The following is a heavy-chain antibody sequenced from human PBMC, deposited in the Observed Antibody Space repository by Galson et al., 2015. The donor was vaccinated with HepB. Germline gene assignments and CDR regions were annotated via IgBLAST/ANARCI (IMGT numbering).Heavy chain of an antibody. CDR1: GFTFSNYW. Sequence: SLRLSCAASGFTFSNYWMSWVRQAPGKGLECVSYISSSGHSIYYLDSVKGRFVISRDNAKNSLYLQMNSLRAEDTGIYYCARGRFNYGYFIDFWGQGILVTVSS. J-gene: IGHJ4*02. CDR3: ARGRFNYGYFIDF. D-gene: IGHD5-18*01. CDR2: ISSSGHSI. V-gene: IGHV3-48*03.